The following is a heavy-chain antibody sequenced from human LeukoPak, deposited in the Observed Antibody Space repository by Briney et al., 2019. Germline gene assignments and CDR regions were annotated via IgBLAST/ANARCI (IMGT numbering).Heavy chain of an antibody. D-gene: IGHD4-23*01. J-gene: IGHJ4*02. Sequence: GGSLRLSCAASGFTFSSYAMPWVREAPGKGLEWVAVISYDGSNKYYADSVKGRFTISRDNSKNTLYLQMNSLRAEDTAVYYCARGTTVVTGGDFDYWGQGTLVTVSS. CDR1: GFTFSSYA. V-gene: IGHV3-30*04. CDR3: ARGTTVVTGGDFDY. CDR2: ISYDGSNK.